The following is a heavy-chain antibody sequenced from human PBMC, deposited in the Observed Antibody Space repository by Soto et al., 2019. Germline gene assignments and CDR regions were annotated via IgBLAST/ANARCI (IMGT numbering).Heavy chain of an antibody. Sequence: PGGSLRLSCAASGFTFSSYWMHWVRQTPEKGLVWVSHIDSHGSYTTYADSVKGRFTISRDNAKNTLYLQMNSLRAEDTAVYYCAKDMRGSGSYYIYGMDVWGQGTTVTVSS. D-gene: IGHD3-10*01. CDR1: GFTFSSYW. V-gene: IGHV3-74*01. J-gene: IGHJ6*02. CDR3: AKDMRGSGSYYIYGMDV. CDR2: IDSHGSYT.